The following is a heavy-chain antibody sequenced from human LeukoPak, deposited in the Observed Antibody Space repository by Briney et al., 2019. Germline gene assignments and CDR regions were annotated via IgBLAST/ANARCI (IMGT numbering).Heavy chain of an antibody. D-gene: IGHD3-10*01. Sequence: GRSLGLSCVDSGFTFTNAWMSWVRQAPGKGLEWIGRIKSKTDGETTNYAEPVRGRFTISRDDSKSAVYLQMNSLKIEDTAVYYCTTDLGTYYHGSQRLIPIDYWGQGTLVTVSS. CDR1: GFTFTNAW. CDR3: TTDLGTYYHGSQRLIPIDY. CDR2: IKSKTDGETT. V-gene: IGHV3-15*01. J-gene: IGHJ4*02.